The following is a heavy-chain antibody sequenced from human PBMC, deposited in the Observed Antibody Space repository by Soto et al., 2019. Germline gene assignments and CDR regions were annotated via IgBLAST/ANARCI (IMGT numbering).Heavy chain of an antibody. CDR1: GGSISSSSYY. CDR3: ARHSYFDWLLYY. CDR2: IHYSGST. V-gene: IGHV4-39*01. J-gene: IGHJ4*02. Sequence: SETLSLTCTVSGGSISSSSYYWGWIRQPPGKGLEWIGSIHYSGSTYYNPSLKSRVTISVDTAKNQFSLKLSSVTAADTAVYYCARHSYFDWLLYYWGQGTLVTVSS. D-gene: IGHD3-9*01.